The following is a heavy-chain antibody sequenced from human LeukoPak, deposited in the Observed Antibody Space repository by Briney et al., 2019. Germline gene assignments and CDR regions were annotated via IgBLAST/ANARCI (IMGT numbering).Heavy chain of an antibody. J-gene: IGHJ4*02. V-gene: IGHV4-30-2*01. CDR3: ARAKYSSSWYYFDY. Sequence: PSETLSLTCAVSGGSISSGGYSWSWIRQPPGKGLEWIGYIYHSGSTYYNPSLKSRVTISVDRSKNQFSLKLSSVTAADTAVYYCARAKYSSSWYYFDYWGQGTLVTVSS. D-gene: IGHD6-13*01. CDR1: GGSISSGGYS. CDR2: IYHSGST.